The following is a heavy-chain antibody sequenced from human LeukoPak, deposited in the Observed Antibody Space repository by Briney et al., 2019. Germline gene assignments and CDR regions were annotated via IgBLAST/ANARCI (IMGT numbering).Heavy chain of an antibody. V-gene: IGHV4-61*01. D-gene: IGHD6-13*01. CDR2: IYYSGST. Sequence: PSETLSLTCTVSGGSFSSGSYYWHWLRQPPGKGLEWIGYIYYSGSTNYNPSLNSRVTISLDTSKNQFSLKLSSVTAADTAVFYCARGYSSIRGWFDPWGQGTPVTVSS. J-gene: IGHJ5*02. CDR3: ARGYSSIRGWFDP. CDR1: GGSFSSGSYY.